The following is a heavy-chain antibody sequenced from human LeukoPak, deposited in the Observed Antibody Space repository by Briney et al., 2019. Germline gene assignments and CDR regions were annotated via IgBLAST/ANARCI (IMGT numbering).Heavy chain of an antibody. Sequence: ASVKVSCKASGYIFSGHYIQWVRQAPGQGLEWMGWINPASGGTNNAQKFHGRVTMTTDTSISTLSMELNSLRSDDTAVYYCARVLFPSGPTHCFDPWGQGTLVAVSA. CDR3: ARVLFPSGPTHCFDP. D-gene: IGHD2-21*01. J-gene: IGHJ5*02. V-gene: IGHV1-2*02. CDR2: INPASGGT. CDR1: GYIFSGHY.